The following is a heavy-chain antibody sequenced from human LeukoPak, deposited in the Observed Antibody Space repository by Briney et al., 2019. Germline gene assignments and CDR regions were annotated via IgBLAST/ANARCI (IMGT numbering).Heavy chain of an antibody. CDR3: ARSPQLGGYFDY. CDR2: IIPILGIA. V-gene: IGHV1-69*04. CDR1: GGTFSSYA. D-gene: IGHD6-13*01. J-gene: IGHJ4*02. Sequence: SVKVSCKASGGTFSSYAINWVRQAPGQGLEWMGRIIPILGIANYAQKFQGRVTITADKSTSTAYMELSSLRSEDTAVYYCARSPQLGGYFDYWGQGTLVTVSS.